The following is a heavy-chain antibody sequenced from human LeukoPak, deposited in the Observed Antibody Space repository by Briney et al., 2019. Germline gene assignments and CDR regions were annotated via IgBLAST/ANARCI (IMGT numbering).Heavy chain of an antibody. D-gene: IGHD6-19*01. Sequence: GASVKVSCKASGYTFTSYGISWVRQAPGQGLEWMGWISAYNGNTNYAQKVQGRVTMTTDTSTSTAYMELSRLRSDDAAVYYCARGRIAVAGTRWFDPWGQGTLVTVSS. CDR2: ISAYNGNT. J-gene: IGHJ5*02. CDR3: ARGRIAVAGTRWFDP. V-gene: IGHV1-18*01. CDR1: GYTFTSYG.